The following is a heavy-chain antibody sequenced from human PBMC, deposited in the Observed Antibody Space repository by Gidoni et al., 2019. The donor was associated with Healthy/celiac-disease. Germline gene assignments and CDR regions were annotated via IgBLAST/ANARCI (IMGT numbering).Heavy chain of an antibody. J-gene: IGHJ4*02. V-gene: IGHV4-34*01. Sequence: QVQLQQWGAGLLTPSETLSLICAVYGGSFSGYYWSWIRQPPGKGLEWIGEINHSGSTNYNPSLKSRVTISVDTSKNQFSLKLSSVTAADTAVYYCAREGLRYCSSTSCSVWGQGTLVTVSS. CDR1: GGSFSGYY. D-gene: IGHD2-2*01. CDR3: AREGLRYCSSTSCSV. CDR2: INHSGST.